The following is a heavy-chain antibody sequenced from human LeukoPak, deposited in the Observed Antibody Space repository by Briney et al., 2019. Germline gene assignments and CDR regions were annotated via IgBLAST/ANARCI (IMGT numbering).Heavy chain of an antibody. V-gene: IGHV1-69*05. CDR1: GGTFSSYA. CDR3: ARALRIAAAGSLFDY. CDR2: IIPIFGTA. J-gene: IGHJ4*02. Sequence: GASVKVSCKASGGTFSSYAISWVRQAPGQGLEWMGGIIPIFGTANYAQKFQGRVTITTDESTSTAYMELSSLRSEDTAVYYCARALRIAAAGSLFDYWGQGTLVTVSS. D-gene: IGHD6-13*01.